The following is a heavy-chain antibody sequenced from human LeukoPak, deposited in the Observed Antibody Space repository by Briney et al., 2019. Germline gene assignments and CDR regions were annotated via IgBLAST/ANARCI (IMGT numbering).Heavy chain of an antibody. V-gene: IGHV1-24*01. CDR1: GYTLTELS. D-gene: IGHD4-23*01. Sequence: ASVKVSCKVSGYTLTELSMHRVRQAPGKGLEWMGGFDPEYGETIYAQKFQGRVTMTEDTSTDTAYMELSSLRSEDTAVYYCATIPDYGGNSAADYWGQGALVTVSS. J-gene: IGHJ4*02. CDR2: FDPEYGET. CDR3: ATIPDYGGNSAADY.